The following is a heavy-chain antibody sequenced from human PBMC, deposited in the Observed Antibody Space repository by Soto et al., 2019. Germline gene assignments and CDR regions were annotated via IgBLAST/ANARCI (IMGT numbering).Heavy chain of an antibody. J-gene: IGHJ6*02. CDR3: AKELGEGSMDV. D-gene: IGHD6-13*01. Sequence: QVQLVESGGGVVQPGRSLRLSCAASGFPFSRYGMHWVRQAPGKGLEWVAVISYEGSNNYYAYSDSVKGLFTISRDNAKNTRYLQMNSWRAEDTAVYSCAKELGEGSMDVWGQGTTVTVSS. V-gene: IGHV3-30*18. CDR2: ISYEGSNN. CDR1: GFPFSRYG.